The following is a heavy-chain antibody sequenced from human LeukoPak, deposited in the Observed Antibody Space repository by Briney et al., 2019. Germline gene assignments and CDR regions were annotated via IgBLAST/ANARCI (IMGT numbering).Heavy chain of an antibody. CDR3: AKAWAFVSANFFDS. D-gene: IGHD3-3*01. CDR1: GFTFSTYA. CDR2: IGDTT. Sequence: PGRSLRLSCAASGFTFSTYAMAWVRQAPGKGLEWVSAIGDTTYYTESVKGRFTISRDNSKNTLYLQMNNLGADDAAFYYCAKAWAFVSANFFDSWGQGTLVTVSS. J-gene: IGHJ4*02. V-gene: IGHV3-23*01.